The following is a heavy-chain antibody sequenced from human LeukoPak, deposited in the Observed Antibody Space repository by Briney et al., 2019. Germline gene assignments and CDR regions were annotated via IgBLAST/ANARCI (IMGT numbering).Heavy chain of an antibody. CDR1: GYTFTGYY. CDR2: INPNSGGT. J-gene: IGHJ4*02. CDR3: ARAVDYYGSGSYYNPLDY. V-gene: IGHV1-2*02. Sequence: ASVKVSCKASGYTFTGYYMHWVRQAPGQGLEWMGWINPNSGGTNYVQKFQGRVTMTRDTSISTAYMELSRLRSDDTAVYYCARAVDYYGSGSYYNPLDYWGQGTLVTVSS. D-gene: IGHD3-10*01.